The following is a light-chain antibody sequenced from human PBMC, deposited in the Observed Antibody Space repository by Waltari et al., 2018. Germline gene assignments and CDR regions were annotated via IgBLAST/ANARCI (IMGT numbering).Light chain of an antibody. CDR3: QQNYNFPT. CDR2: GAS. Sequence: DIQMTQSPSSLSTSVGDRVTITCRASETITNYLNWYQQKPGKGPKLLIYGASSLPSGVPSRFSGSGSGTEVTLTISNLQPEDFATYYCQQNYNFPTFGQGTRLEIK. CDR1: ETITNY. J-gene: IGKJ5*01. V-gene: IGKV1-39*01.